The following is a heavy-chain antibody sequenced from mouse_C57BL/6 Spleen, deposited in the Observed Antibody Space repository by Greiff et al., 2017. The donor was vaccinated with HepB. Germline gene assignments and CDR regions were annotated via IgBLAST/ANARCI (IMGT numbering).Heavy chain of an antibody. Sequence: EVHLVESGGGLVKPGGSLKLSCAASGFTFSDYGMHWVRQAPEKGLEWVAYISSGSSTIYYADTVKGRFTISRDNAKNTLFLQMTSLRSEDTAMYYCARSIYYGNYYYFDYWGQGTTLTVSS. CDR1: GFTFSDYG. V-gene: IGHV5-17*01. CDR3: ARSIYYGNYYYFDY. D-gene: IGHD2-1*01. CDR2: ISSGSSTI. J-gene: IGHJ2*01.